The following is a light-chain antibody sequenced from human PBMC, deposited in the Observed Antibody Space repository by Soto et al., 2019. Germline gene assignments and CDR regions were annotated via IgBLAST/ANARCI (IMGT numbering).Light chain of an antibody. Sequence: EILLTQSPGTLSLSPGERATLSCRASQSVSSSYLAWYQQKPGQAPRLLIYGASSRATGIPDRFSGSGSGTDFILTISRLEPEDFAVYYCQQYNSSPYTFGQGTKLEI. CDR3: QQYNSSPYT. J-gene: IGKJ2*01. CDR2: GAS. CDR1: QSVSSSY. V-gene: IGKV3-20*01.